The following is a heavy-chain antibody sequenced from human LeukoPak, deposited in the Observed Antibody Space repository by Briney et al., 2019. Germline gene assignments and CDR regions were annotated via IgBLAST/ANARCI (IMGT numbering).Heavy chain of an antibody. V-gene: IGHV4-30-4*07. CDR3: ARGTDYDYVWGSYLSYYFDY. CDR1: GGSISSGGYS. Sequence: PSQTLSLTCAVSGGSISSGGYSWSWIRQPPGKGLEWIGYIYYSGSTNYNPSPKSRVTISVDTSKNQFSLKLSSVTAADTAVYYCARGTDYDYVWGSYLSYYFDYWGQGTLVTVSS. D-gene: IGHD3-16*02. CDR2: IYYSGST. J-gene: IGHJ4*02.